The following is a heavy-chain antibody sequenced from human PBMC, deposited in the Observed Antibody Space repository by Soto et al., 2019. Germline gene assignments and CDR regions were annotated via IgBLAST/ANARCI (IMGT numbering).Heavy chain of an antibody. CDR1: GDSLRSGSYH. V-gene: IGHV4-39*01. Sequence: QLQLQESGPGLVKPSETLSLTCTVSGDSLRSGSYHWGWIRQPPGKGLEWIGSIYYTGTTYYHPSLKSRITISEDMSRNQITVKVGSVTAANTSTYYCVRHAGDTLWYFDFWGQGTLVAVSS. CDR2: IYYTGTT. CDR3: VRHAGDTLWYFDF. D-gene: IGHD2-21*01. J-gene: IGHJ4*02.